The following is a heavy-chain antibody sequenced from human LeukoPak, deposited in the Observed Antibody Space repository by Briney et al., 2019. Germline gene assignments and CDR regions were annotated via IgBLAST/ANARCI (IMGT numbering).Heavy chain of an antibody. J-gene: IGHJ4*02. CDR1: GFTFSTYA. CDR2: ISHDGSDK. V-gene: IGHV3-30*18. Sequence: GGSLRLSCEASGFTFSTYAMHWVRQAPGKGLEWVALISHDGSDKNYADSVKGRFTISRDNSKNTLYLQMNSLRAEDTAVYYCAKDGTYYDFWSGYYYFDYWGQGTLVTVSS. CDR3: AKDGTYYDFWSGYYYFDY. D-gene: IGHD3-3*01.